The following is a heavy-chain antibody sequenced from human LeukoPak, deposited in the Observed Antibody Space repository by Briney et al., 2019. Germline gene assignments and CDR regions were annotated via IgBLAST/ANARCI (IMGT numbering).Heavy chain of an antibody. CDR2: MYYSGST. Sequence: SETLSLTCTVSRGSISSSTYYWGWIRQPPGKGLEWIGTMYYSGSTYYNPSLKSRVTISVDTSKNQFSLKLSSVTAADTAVYYCAVDYYGSGSYDYWGQGTLVTVSS. V-gene: IGHV4-39*01. D-gene: IGHD3-10*01. CDR3: AVDYYGSGSYDY. CDR1: RGSISSSTYY. J-gene: IGHJ4*02.